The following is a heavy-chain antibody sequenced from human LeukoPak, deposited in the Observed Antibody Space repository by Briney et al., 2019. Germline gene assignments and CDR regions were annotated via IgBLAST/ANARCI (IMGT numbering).Heavy chain of an antibody. D-gene: IGHD1-14*01. V-gene: IGHV1-46*01. Sequence: ASVKVSCKASGGTFSSYAISWVRQAPGQGLERMGIINPSGGSTSYAQKFQGRVTMTRDTSTSTVYMELSSLRSEDTAVYYCARQEPQWFSIDYWGQGTLVTVSS. J-gene: IGHJ4*02. CDR1: GGTFSSYA. CDR3: ARQEPQWFSIDY. CDR2: INPSGGST.